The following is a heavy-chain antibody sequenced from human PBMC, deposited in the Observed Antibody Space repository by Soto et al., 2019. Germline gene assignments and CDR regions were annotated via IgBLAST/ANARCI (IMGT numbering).Heavy chain of an antibody. CDR2: IYYSGST. CDR1: GGSISSSY. Sequence: PSETLSLTCTVSGGSISSSYWSWIRQPPGKGLEWIGYIYYSGSTNYNPSLKSRVTISVDTSKNQFSLKLSSVTAADTAVYYCARRLDIVATNAFDIWGQGTMVTVSS. D-gene: IGHD5-12*01. V-gene: IGHV4-59*08. CDR3: ARRLDIVATNAFDI. J-gene: IGHJ3*02.